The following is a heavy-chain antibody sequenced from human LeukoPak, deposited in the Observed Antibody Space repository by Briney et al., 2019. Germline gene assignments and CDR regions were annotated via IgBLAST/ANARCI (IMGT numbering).Heavy chain of an antibody. CDR3: ARPLWFGELLVAFDI. V-gene: IGHV4-38-2*02. D-gene: IGHD3-10*01. CDR1: GYSISSGYY. J-gene: IGHJ3*02. CDR2: MYHSGST. Sequence: PSETLSLTCSVSGYSISSGYYWGWIRQSPGKGLEWIGSMYHSGSTYYNPSLKSRVTISVDTSKNQFSLKLSSVTAADTAVYYCARPLWFGELLVAFDIWGQGTMVTVSS.